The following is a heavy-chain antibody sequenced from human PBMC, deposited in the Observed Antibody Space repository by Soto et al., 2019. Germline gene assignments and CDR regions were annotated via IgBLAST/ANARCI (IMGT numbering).Heavy chain of an antibody. Sequence: SVKVSCKASGGTFSSYAISWVRQAPGQGLEWMGGIIPIFGTANYAQKFQGRVTITADESTSTAYMELSSLRSEDTAVYYCAGSPNYYDSSGYNFQHWGQGTLVTVSS. D-gene: IGHD3-22*01. CDR3: AGSPNYYDSSGYNFQH. V-gene: IGHV1-69*13. CDR2: IIPIFGTA. CDR1: GGTFSSYA. J-gene: IGHJ1*01.